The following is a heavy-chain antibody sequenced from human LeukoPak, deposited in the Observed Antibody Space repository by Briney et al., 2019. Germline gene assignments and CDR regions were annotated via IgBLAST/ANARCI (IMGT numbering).Heavy chain of an antibody. V-gene: IGHV3-21*01. D-gene: IGHD5-24*01. CDR1: GFTFSSYS. CDR2: ISSSSSYI. CDR3: ARVEMATYDGHDAFDI. Sequence: GGSLRLSCAASGFTFSSYSMNWVRQAPGKGLEWVSSISSSSSYIYYADSVKDRFTISRDNAKNSLYLQMNSLRAEDTAVYYCARVEMATYDGHDAFDIWGQGTMVTVSS. J-gene: IGHJ3*02.